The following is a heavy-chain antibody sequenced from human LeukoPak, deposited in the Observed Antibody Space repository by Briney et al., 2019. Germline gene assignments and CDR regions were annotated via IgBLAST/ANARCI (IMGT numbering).Heavy chain of an antibody. CDR3: ARRGDNWFDP. D-gene: IGHD3-10*01. CDR1: GYSFTTYG. CDR2: IYPDDANI. V-gene: IGHV5-51*01. Sequence: GESLKISCKGSGYSFTTYGIGWVRQMPEKGLEWMGIIYPDDANIRYSPSFQGQVTFSADKSISTAYLQWSSLQATDTAMYYCARRGDNWFDPWGQGTLVTVSS. J-gene: IGHJ5*02.